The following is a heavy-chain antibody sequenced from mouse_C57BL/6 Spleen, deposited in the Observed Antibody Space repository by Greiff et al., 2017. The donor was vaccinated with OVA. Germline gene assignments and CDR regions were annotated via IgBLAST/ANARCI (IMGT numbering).Heavy chain of an antibody. CDR2: LRSTSSNYAT. D-gene: IGHD1-1*01. CDR1: GFTFTTYA. J-gene: IGHJ4*01. Sequence: EVQGVESGGGLVQPKGSLKLSCAASGFTFTTYALHWVRQAPGQGLEWVARLRSTSSNYATYSADSVKDRFPISRDDSQSMLYLQMNNLKTEDTAMYYCVRAATVGAMDYWGQGTSVTVSS. CDR3: VRAATVGAMDY. V-gene: IGHV10-3*01.